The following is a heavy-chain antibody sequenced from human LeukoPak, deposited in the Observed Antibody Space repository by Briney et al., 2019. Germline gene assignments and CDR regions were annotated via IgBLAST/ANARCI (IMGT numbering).Heavy chain of an antibody. J-gene: IGHJ4*02. CDR1: GYTFTSYG. V-gene: IGHV1-18*01. D-gene: IGHD2-2*01. CDR2: ISAYNGNT. Sequence: ASVKVSCKASGYTFTSYGISWVRQAPGQGLEWMGWISAYNGNTNYAQKLQGRVTMTTDTSTSTAYIELRSLRSDDTAVYYCAREYCSSTSCYVYYFDYWGQGTLVTVSS. CDR3: AREYCSSTSCYVYYFDY.